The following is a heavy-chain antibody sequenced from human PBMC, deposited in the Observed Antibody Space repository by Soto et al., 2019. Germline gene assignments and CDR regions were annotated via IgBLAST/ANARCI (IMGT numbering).Heavy chain of an antibody. CDR3: ARVYCSTTTCHVQAFDS. J-gene: IGHJ4*02. Sequence: GGSLRLSCAASGFTFSSYEINWVRQAPGKTLEWVSYISSAGDSSYYADSVKSRFTISRDNAKNSLYLQMNSLRVEDTAVYYCARVYCSTTTCHVQAFDSWGQGTLVTVSS. CDR2: ISSAGDSS. V-gene: IGHV3-48*03. CDR1: GFTFSSYE. D-gene: IGHD2-2*01.